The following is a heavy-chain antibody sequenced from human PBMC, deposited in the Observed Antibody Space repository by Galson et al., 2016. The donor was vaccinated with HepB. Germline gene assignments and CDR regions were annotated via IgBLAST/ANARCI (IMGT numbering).Heavy chain of an antibody. CDR2: ISYDGSNK. CDR1: RFALSKYA. D-gene: IGHD3-9*01. Sequence: SLRLSCAASRFALSKYALHWVRQAPGKGLEWVAVISYDGSNKYYADSVKGRFTISRDNSKNTLYLQMNSLRAEDTAVYYCARGRYDIVTLANWGQGTLVTVSS. J-gene: IGHJ4*02. V-gene: IGHV3-30*04. CDR3: ARGRYDIVTLAN.